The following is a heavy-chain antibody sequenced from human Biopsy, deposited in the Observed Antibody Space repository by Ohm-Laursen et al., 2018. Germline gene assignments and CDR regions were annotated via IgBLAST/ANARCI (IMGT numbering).Heavy chain of an antibody. V-gene: IGHV4-59*01. J-gene: IGHJ2*01. CDR2: VHYTGIT. Sequence: SETLSLTWTVSGDSISSYYWGWIRQPPGKGLEWIGYVHYTGITDYNRSLQSRVTISVDTSKNHFSLRLRSVTPADTAMYYCARDRGFYSDRTVPGYFDLWGRGTLVTVSS. CDR3: ARDRGFYSDRTVPGYFDL. CDR1: GDSISSYY. D-gene: IGHD3-22*01.